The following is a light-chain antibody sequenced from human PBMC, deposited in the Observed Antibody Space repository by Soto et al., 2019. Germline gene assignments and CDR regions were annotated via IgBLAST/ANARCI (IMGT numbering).Light chain of an antibody. J-gene: IGLJ1*01. CDR1: SSKIGAGYD. V-gene: IGLV1-40*01. Sequence: QSALTQPPSVSWAPGQRGTISCTGSSSKIGAGYDVHWYQQLPGTAPKLLIYGNSNRPSGVPDRFSGSKSGTSASLAITGLQAEDEADYYCQSYDSSLSGYVFGTGTKVTVL. CDR3: QSYDSSLSGYV. CDR2: GNS.